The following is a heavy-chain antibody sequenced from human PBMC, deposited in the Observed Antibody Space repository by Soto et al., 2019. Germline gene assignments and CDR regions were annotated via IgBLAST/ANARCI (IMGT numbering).Heavy chain of an antibody. CDR1: GGSISSSSYY. V-gene: IGHV4-39*01. CDR2: IYYSGST. CDR3: ERHRARNWFDP. D-gene: IGHD6-6*01. Sequence: LSETLSLTCIVSGGSISSSSYYWGWIRQPPGKGLEWIGSIYYSGSTYYNPSLKSRVTISVDTSKNQFSLKLSPVNAADTAVFYCERHRARNWFDPWGQGTLVTVPS. J-gene: IGHJ5*02.